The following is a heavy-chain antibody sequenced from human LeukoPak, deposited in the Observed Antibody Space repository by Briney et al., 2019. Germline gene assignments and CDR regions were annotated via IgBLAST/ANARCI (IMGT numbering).Heavy chain of an antibody. V-gene: IGHV4-34*01. CDR1: GGSFSGYY. CDR2: INHSGST. J-gene: IGHJ6*03. Sequence: SETLSLTCAVYGGSFSGYYWSWFRQPPGKGLEWIGEINHSGSTNYNPSLKSRVTISVDTSKNQFSLKLSSVTAADTAVYYCAKDEGDDFWSDYSFHYYYYMDVWGKGTTVIVSS. D-gene: IGHD3-3*01. CDR3: AKDEGDDFWSDYSFHYYYYMDV.